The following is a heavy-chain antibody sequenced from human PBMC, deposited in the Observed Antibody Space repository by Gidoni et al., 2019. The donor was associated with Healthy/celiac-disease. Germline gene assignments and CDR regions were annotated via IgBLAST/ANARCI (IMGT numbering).Heavy chain of an antibody. V-gene: IGHV4-4*07. CDR2: IHTSGST. CDR1: GGSISSYY. Sequence: QVQLQESGPGLVKPSETLSLTCTVSGGSISSYYWSWIRQPAGKGLEWIGRIHTSGSTNYNPSLKSRVTMSVDTSKNQFSLKLSSVTAADTAVYYCARSRCEAVLCPGAFDIWGQGTMVTVSS. J-gene: IGHJ3*02. CDR3: ARSRCEAVLCPGAFDI. D-gene: IGHD2-21*01.